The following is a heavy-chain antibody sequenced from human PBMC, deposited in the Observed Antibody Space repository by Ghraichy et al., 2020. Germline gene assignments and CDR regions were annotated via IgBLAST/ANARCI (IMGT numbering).Heavy chain of an antibody. V-gene: IGHV3-7*03. CDR2: IKQDGSGK. D-gene: IGHD6-19*01. J-gene: IGHJ4*02. CDR1: GFTFSSYW. CDR3: ASYSDAWYAAS. Sequence: GGSLRLSCAASGFTFSSYWMTWVRQTPGKGLEWVANIKQDGSGKYYVDSVKGRFTISRDNAKNSLYLQMNSLRAEDTAVYYCASYSDAWYAASWGQGTLVNVSS.